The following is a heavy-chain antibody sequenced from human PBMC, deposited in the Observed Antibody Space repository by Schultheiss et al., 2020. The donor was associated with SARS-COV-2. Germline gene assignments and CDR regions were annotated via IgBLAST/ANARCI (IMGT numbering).Heavy chain of an antibody. CDR1: GGSISSYY. CDR3: ARLDSVSRDFAY. J-gene: IGHJ4*02. V-gene: IGHV4-59*12. D-gene: IGHD3-10*01. CDR2: IYYSGST. Sequence: SETLSLTCTVSGGSISSYYWSWIRQPPGKGLEWIGYIYYSGSTYYNPSLKSRVTISVDTSKNQFSLKLSSVTAADTAVYYCARLDSVSRDFAYWGQGTLVTVSS.